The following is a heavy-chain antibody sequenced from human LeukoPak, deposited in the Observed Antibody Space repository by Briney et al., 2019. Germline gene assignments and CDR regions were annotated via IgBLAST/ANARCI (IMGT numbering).Heavy chain of an antibody. CDR3: AKDLFGTVPAAIGRNAFDI. Sequence: PGGSLRLSCAASGFTFNSYAMTWVRQAPGKGLEWVSSISGNGGSTYYTDSVKGRFTISRDNSKNTLYLQMNSLRAEDTAAYYCAKDLFGTVPAAIGRNAFDIWGQGTMVTVSS. CDR1: GFTFNSYA. CDR2: ISGNGGST. V-gene: IGHV3-23*01. D-gene: IGHD2-2*02. J-gene: IGHJ3*02.